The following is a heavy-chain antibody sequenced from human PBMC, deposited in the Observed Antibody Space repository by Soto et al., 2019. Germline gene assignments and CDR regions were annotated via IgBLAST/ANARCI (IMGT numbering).Heavy chain of an antibody. Sequence: TLSLTCAVSGFSISSDAFSWSWIRQPPGKGLEGIGYIDHSGSTYYNPSLKSRVTISVDRSKNQFSLKLSSVSASYTAVYYCARRYGYSFDYWGQGTLVTVSS. D-gene: IGHD4-4*01. CDR2: IDHSGST. J-gene: IGHJ4*02. CDR3: ARRYGYSFDY. V-gene: IGHV4-30-2*01. CDR1: GFSISSDAFS.